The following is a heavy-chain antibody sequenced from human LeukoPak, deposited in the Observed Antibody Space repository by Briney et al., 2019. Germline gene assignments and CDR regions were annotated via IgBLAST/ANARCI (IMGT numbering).Heavy chain of an antibody. V-gene: IGHV4-39*07. CDR2: INHSGST. CDR1: GGSISSSSYY. J-gene: IGHJ4*02. Sequence: SETLSLTCTVSGGSISSSSYYWSWIRQPPGKGLEWIGEINHSGSTNYNPSLKSRVTISVDTSKNQFSLELSSVTAADTAVYYCARRNYYYDSSGYPRSSYFDYWGQGTLVTVSS. D-gene: IGHD3-22*01. CDR3: ARRNYYYDSSGYPRSSYFDY.